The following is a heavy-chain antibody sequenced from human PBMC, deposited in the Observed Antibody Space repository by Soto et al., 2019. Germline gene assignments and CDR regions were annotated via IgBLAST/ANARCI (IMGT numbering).Heavy chain of an antibody. CDR1: GSIFSSYG. Sequence: GGSLRLSCAASGSIFSSYGIHWVRQAPGKGLEWVAVTSFDGRNNNYADSVRGRFTISRDNFKNTLYLQMNSLRAEDTAVYYCAKDTYYHDSSGFYVFDYWGQGTPVTVSS. CDR2: TSFDGRNN. D-gene: IGHD3-22*01. CDR3: AKDTYYHDSSGFYVFDY. J-gene: IGHJ4*02. V-gene: IGHV3-30*18.